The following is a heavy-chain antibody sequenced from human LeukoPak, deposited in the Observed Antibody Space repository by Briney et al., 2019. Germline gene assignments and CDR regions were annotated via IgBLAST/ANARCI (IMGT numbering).Heavy chain of an antibody. CDR2: ISWNSGSI. V-gene: IGHV3-9*01. J-gene: IGHJ4*02. Sequence: PGRSLRLSCAASGFTFDDYAMHWVRQAPGKGLEWVSGISWNSGSIGYADSVKGRFTISRDNAKNSLYLQMNSLRAEDTALYYCAKTDYYGSGSYQYYFDYWGQGTLVTVSS. D-gene: IGHD3-10*01. CDR1: GFTFDDYA. CDR3: AKTDYYGSGSYQYYFDY.